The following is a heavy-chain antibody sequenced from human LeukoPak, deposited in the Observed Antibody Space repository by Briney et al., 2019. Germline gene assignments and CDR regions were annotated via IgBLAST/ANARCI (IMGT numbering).Heavy chain of an antibody. CDR3: ARVTDFWSGYSIDY. CDR2: ISSSGSTI. Sequence: GGSLRLSCAASGFTFSDYYMSWIRLAPGKGLEWVSYISSSGSTIYYADSVKGRFTISRDNAKNSLYLQMNSLRAEDTAVYYCARVTDFWSGYSIDYWGQGTLVTVSS. J-gene: IGHJ4*02. CDR1: GFTFSDYY. V-gene: IGHV3-11*01. D-gene: IGHD3-3*01.